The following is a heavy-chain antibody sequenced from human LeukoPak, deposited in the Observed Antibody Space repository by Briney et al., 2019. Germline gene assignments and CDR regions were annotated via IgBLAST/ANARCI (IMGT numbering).Heavy chain of an antibody. D-gene: IGHD3-10*01. Sequence: PVASVRVSCKASGYYFNDFYMHWVRQAPGQGLEWMAWINPNSGGTKSAQKFQGRVTVTRDTSISTAFIELTSLTSDDTAVYYCARGGSLPSGELHPDDYWGQGVLVTVSS. V-gene: IGHV1-2*02. CDR1: GYYFNDFY. J-gene: IGHJ4*02. CDR3: ARGGSLPSGELHPDDY. CDR2: INPNSGGT.